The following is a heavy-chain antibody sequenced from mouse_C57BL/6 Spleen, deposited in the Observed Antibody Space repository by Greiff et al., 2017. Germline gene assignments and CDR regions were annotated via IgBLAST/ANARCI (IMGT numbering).Heavy chain of an antibody. J-gene: IGHJ2*01. D-gene: IGHD1-1*01. V-gene: IGHV5-6*01. Sequence: QRVESGGDLVKPGGSLKLSCAASGFTFSSYGMSLFRQTPDKRLELVATISSVCSYNYYPYTAKNTLYLQRSSLKSEDTAMYYCARDYYGSSYDYGGQGTTLTVSS. CDR2: ISSVCSYN. CDR1: GFTFSSYG. CDR3: ARDYYGSSYDY.